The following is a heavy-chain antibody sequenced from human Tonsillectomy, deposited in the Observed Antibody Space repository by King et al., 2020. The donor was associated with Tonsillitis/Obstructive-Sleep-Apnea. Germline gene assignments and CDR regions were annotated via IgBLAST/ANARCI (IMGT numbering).Heavy chain of an antibody. Sequence: VQLVESGGGLVQPGGSLRLSCTASGFTFSSYWMTWVRQAPGKGLEWVANIREDGSEKYYVDSVKGRFTISRDNAKNSLYLQMNSLRAEDTAVYYCARVLYYFDSSGYRAFDIWGQGTMVTVSS. CDR2: IREDGSEK. D-gene: IGHD3-22*01. CDR3: ARVLYYFDSSGYRAFDI. CDR1: GFTFSSYW. V-gene: IGHV3-7*03. J-gene: IGHJ3*02.